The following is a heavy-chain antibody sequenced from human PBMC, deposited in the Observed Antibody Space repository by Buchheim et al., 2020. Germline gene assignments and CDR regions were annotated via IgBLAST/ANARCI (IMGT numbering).Heavy chain of an antibody. CDR3: AASRTFDY. CDR1: GFTFSTSW. Sequence: EVQLVESGGGFVQPGGSLRLSCAASGFTFSTSWMNWIRQAPGKGLEWVANIKRDGSEKNYVDSVKGRFTISRDNAKNSLYLQMNSLRADDTAVYYCAASRTFDYWGQG. V-gene: IGHV3-7*01. CDR2: IKRDGSEK. J-gene: IGHJ4*02.